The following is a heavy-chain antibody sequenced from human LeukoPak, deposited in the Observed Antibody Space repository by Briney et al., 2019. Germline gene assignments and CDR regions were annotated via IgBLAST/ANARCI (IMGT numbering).Heavy chain of an antibody. D-gene: IGHD2-15*01. J-gene: IGHJ4*02. CDR3: ARREVVAATVLGYYFDY. CDR1: GYSFTSYW. Sequence: GESLKISCKGSGYSFTSYWIGWVRQMPGKGLEWMGIIYPGDSDTRYSPSFQGQVTISADKSISTAYLQWSSLKASDTAMYYCARREVVAATVLGYYFDYWGQGTLVTVSS. V-gene: IGHV5-51*01. CDR2: IYPGDSDT.